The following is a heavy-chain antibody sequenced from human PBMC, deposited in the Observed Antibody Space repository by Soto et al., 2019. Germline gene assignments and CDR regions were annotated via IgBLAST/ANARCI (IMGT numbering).Heavy chain of an antibody. J-gene: IGHJ6*04. D-gene: IGHD1-26*01. V-gene: IGHV3-30-3*01. CDR1: GFTFTSYA. CDR2: ISYDGSNK. Sequence: WGSLRLSCAASGFTFTSYAVHWVRQPPGKGLEWVAVISYDGSNKKYADYVKGRLTTSRDNSKNTVYLQMNSLRPEDTAVYYCAREVWEHTPRGVYHYYGMAVWGKGT. CDR3: AREVWEHTPRGVYHYYGMAV.